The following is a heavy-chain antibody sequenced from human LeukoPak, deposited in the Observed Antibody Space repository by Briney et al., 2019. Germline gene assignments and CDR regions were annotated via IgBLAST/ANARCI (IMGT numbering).Heavy chain of an antibody. CDR1: GFTFSSYS. J-gene: IGHJ4*02. V-gene: IGHV3-21*01. CDR3: ARAGLAVAGIDY. CDR2: ISSSSCYI. Sequence: GGSLRLSCAASGFTFSSYSMNWVRQAPGTRLEWVSSISSSSCYIYYADSVKGRFTISRDNAKNSLYLQMNSLRAEDTAVYYCARAGLAVAGIDYWGQGTLVTVSS. D-gene: IGHD6-19*01.